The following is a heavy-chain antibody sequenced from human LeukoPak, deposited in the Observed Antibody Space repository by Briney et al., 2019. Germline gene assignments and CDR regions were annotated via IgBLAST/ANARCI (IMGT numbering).Heavy chain of an antibody. CDR2: IIPIFGTA. Sequence: SVKVSCKAPGGTFSGYAISWVRQAPGQGLEWMGGIIPIFGTANYAQKFQGRVTITADQSTSTAYMELSSLRSEDTAVYYCARERCSGGSCYGGPYYFDYWGQGTLVTVSS. V-gene: IGHV1-69*13. D-gene: IGHD2-15*01. J-gene: IGHJ4*02. CDR3: ARERCSGGSCYGGPYYFDY. CDR1: GGTFSGYA.